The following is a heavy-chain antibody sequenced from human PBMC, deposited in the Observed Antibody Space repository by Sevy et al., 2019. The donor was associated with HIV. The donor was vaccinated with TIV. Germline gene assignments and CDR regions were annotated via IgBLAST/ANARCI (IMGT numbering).Heavy chain of an antibody. D-gene: IGHD6-19*01. J-gene: IGHJ4*02. CDR3: AREDSSGWYSPGDFDY. CDR2: ISSSSSTI. V-gene: IGHV3-48*02. Sequence: GGSLRLSCAASGFTFSSYSMNLVRQAPGKGLEWVSYISSSSSTIYYADSVKGRFTISRDNAKNSLYLQMNSLRDEDTAVYYCAREDSSGWYSPGDFDYWGQRTLVTVSS. CDR1: GFTFSSYS.